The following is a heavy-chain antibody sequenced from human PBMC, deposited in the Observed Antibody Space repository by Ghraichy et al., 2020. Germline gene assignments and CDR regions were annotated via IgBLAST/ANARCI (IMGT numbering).Heavy chain of an antibody. CDR3: ARVDAVAGTFDY. CDR2: ISSSSSYI. CDR1: GFTFSSYS. J-gene: IGHJ4*02. Sequence: GGSLRLSCAASGFTFSSYSMNWVRQAPGKGLEWVSSISSSSSYIYYADSVKGRFTISKDNAKNSLYLQMNSLRAEDTAVYYGARVDAVAGTFDYWGQGTLVTVSS. V-gene: IGHV3-21*01. D-gene: IGHD6-19*01.